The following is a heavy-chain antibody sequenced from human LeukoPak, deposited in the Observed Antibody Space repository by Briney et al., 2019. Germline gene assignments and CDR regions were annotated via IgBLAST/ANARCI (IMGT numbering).Heavy chain of an antibody. J-gene: IGHJ4*02. V-gene: IGHV3-21*01. CDR1: GFTFSSYS. Sequence: GGSLRLSCAASGFTFSSYSMNWVRQAPGKGLEWVSSISSSSSYIYYADSVKGRFTISRDNAKNSLYLQMNSLRAEVTAVYYCAREFRATDDYGDYGGSSWGQGTLVTVSS. D-gene: IGHD4-17*01. CDR2: ISSSSSYI. CDR3: AREFRATDDYGDYGGSS.